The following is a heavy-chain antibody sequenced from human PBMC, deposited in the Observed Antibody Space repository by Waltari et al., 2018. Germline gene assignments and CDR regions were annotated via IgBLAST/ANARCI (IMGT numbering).Heavy chain of an antibody. Sequence: QVQLQQWGAGLLKPSETLSLTCAVYGGSFRGYYWSWIRQPPGKGLEWIGEINHSGSTNYNPSLKSRVTISVDTSKNQFSLKLSSVTAADTAVYYCAREKYSSSRNWFDPWGQGTLVTVSS. D-gene: IGHD6-13*01. CDR3: AREKYSSSRNWFDP. CDR1: GGSFRGYY. CDR2: INHSGST. V-gene: IGHV4-34*01. J-gene: IGHJ5*02.